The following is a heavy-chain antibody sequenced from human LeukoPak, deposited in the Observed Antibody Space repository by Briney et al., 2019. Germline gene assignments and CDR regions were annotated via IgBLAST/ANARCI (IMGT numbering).Heavy chain of an antibody. CDR3: ARMGYCGGDCHWGSYGMDV. Sequence: GGSLRLSCAASGFTFSDYYMSWIRQAPGKGLEWVSDISSSGSTRYYADSVKGRFTISRDNAKNSLYLQMNSLRAEDTAVYYCARMGYCGGDCHWGSYGMDVWGQGTTVTVSS. V-gene: IGHV3-11*01. J-gene: IGHJ6*02. D-gene: IGHD2-21*02. CDR2: ISSSGSTR. CDR1: GFTFSDYY.